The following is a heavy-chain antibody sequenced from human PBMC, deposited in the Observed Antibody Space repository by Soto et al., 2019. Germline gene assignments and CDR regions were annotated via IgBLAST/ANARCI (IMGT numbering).Heavy chain of an antibody. CDR2: IYYSGST. Sequence: QVQLQESGPGLVKPSQTLSLTCTVSGGSISSGGYYWSWIRQHPGKGLEWIGYIYYSGSTFNNPSLKSRVTRSVDTSKNQFSLQLSSVTAADTAVYYCARGIAAAGMLDYWGQGTLVTVSS. J-gene: IGHJ4*02. D-gene: IGHD6-13*01. CDR1: GGSISSGGYY. V-gene: IGHV4-31*03. CDR3: ARGIAAAGMLDY.